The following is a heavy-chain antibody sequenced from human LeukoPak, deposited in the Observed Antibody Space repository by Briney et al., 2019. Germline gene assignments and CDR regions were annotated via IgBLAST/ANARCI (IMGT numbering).Heavy chain of an antibody. CDR1: GGSFSGYY. V-gene: IGHV4-34*01. J-gene: IGHJ4*02. Sequence: SETLSLTCAVYGGSFSGYYWSWIRQPPGKGLEWIGEINHSGSTNYNPSLKSRVTISVDTSKNQFSLKLSSVTAADTAVYYCARNGFYCSGGSCYSQTPGFDYWGQGTLVTVSS. D-gene: IGHD2-15*01. CDR2: INHSGST. CDR3: ARNGFYCSGGSCYSQTPGFDY.